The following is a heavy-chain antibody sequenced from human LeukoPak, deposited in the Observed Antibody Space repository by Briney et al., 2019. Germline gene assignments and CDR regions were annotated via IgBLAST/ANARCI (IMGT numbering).Heavy chain of an antibody. Sequence: SETLSLTCAVYGGSFSGYYWSWIRQPPGKGLEWIGEINHSGSTNYNPSLKSRVTISVDTSKNQFSLKLSSVTAADTAVYYCARGLGYCSGRSCYSEMYYFDYWGQGTLVTVSS. CDR2: INHSGST. CDR3: ARGLGYCSGRSCYSEMYYFDY. D-gene: IGHD2-15*01. J-gene: IGHJ4*02. CDR1: GGSFSGYY. V-gene: IGHV4-34*01.